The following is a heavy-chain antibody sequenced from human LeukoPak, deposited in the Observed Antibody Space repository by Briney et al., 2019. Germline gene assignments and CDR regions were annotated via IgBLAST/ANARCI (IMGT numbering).Heavy chain of an antibody. CDR1: GDSFTNTDFF. CDR3: ARLGRTGTPTLL. D-gene: IGHD1-1*01. J-gene: IGHJ4*02. CDR2: IYYSGST. Sequence: SSETLSLTCTVSGDSFTNTDFFWGWIRQPPGKGLEWIGSIYYSGSTYYNPSLKSRVTISVDTSKNQFSLKLSSVTAADTAVYYCARLGRTGTPTLLWGQGTLVTVSS. V-gene: IGHV4-39*01.